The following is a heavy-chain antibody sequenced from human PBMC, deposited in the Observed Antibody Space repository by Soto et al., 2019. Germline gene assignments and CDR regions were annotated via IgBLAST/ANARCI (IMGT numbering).Heavy chain of an antibody. CDR2: INSDGSVS. V-gene: IGHV3-74*01. D-gene: IGHD2-15*01. J-gene: IGHJ6*03. CDR3: ARGDCVGGTCYSLAGSFYYYMDV. Sequence: EVQLVEPGGGLVQPGGSLRLSCAASGFTFGNYWMYWVRQAPGKGLVWVSRINSDGSVSSYADSVKGRLTISRDNVKNTLYLQMDSLRVEDTAVYYCARGDCVGGTCYSLAGSFYYYMDVWGKGTTVTVFS. CDR1: GFTFGNYW.